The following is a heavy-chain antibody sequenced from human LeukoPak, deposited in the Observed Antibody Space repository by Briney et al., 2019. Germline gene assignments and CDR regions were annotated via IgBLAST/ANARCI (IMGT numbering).Heavy chain of an antibody. V-gene: IGHV3-23*01. CDR1: GFTFSSYA. CDR3: AKEPYYYDSSGYRRHFDY. D-gene: IGHD3-22*01. CDR2: ISGSGGST. J-gene: IGHJ4*02. Sequence: QPGGSLRLSCAASGFTFSSYAMSWVRQAPGKGLEWVSAISGSGGSTYYADSVKGRFTISRDNSKNTLYLQMNSLRAEDTAVYYCAKEPYYYDSSGYRRHFDYWGQGTLVTVSP.